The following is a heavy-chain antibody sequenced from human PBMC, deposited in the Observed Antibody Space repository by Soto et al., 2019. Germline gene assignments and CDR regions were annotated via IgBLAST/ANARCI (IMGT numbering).Heavy chain of an antibody. CDR3: ARDPIAARQAGFDY. D-gene: IGHD6-6*01. CDR1: GGSFSGYY. CDR2: INHSGST. J-gene: IGHJ4*02. Sequence: QVQLQQWGAGLLKPSETLSLTCAVYGGSFSGYYWSWIRQPPGKGLEWIGEINHSGSTNYNPSLKSRVTISVDTSKNQFSLKLSSVTAADTAVYYCARDPIAARQAGFDYWGQGTLLTVSS. V-gene: IGHV4-34*01.